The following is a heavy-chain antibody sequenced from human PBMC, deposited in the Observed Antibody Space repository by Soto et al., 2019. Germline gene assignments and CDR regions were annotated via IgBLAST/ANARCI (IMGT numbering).Heavy chain of an antibody. D-gene: IGHD3-9*01. V-gene: IGHV4-34*01. CDR1: GGSFSGYY. CDR2: INHSGST. CDR3: ARGRSLRYFDWGFEFDY. Sequence: SETLSLTCAVYGGSFSGYYWSWIRQPPGKGLEWIGEINHSGSTNYNPSLKSRVTISVDTSKNQFSLKLSSVTAADTAVYYCARGRSLRYFDWGFEFDYWGQGTLVTVSS. J-gene: IGHJ4*02.